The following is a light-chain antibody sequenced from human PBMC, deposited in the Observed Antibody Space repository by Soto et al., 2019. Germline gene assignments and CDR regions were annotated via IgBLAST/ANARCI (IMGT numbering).Light chain of an antibody. V-gene: IGKV3-20*01. CDR3: QQYANSAIT. CDR1: QPVSSNF. CDR2: GVS. J-gene: IGKJ5*01. Sequence: ELVLTQSPGTLSLSPGESATLSCRASQPVSSNFLAWYQQKPGQAPRLLIYGVSSRASGIPDRFFGSGSGTDFTLTINRLQPDVFAVYYCQQYANSAITFGQATRLEIK.